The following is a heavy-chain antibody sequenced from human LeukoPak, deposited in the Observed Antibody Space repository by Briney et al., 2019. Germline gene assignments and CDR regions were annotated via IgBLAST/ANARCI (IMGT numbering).Heavy chain of an antibody. J-gene: IGHJ4*02. D-gene: IGHD7-27*01. Sequence: APVKVSCKASGYTFTSYDFNWVRQATGQRPEWMGWMSPNSGDTGYAQKFQDRVTMTRNTSISTAYMELSSLRSDDTAVYYCARGPPNWGYDYWGPGTLVTVSS. CDR2: MSPNSGDT. V-gene: IGHV1-8*01. CDR1: GYTFTSYD. CDR3: ARGPPNWGYDY.